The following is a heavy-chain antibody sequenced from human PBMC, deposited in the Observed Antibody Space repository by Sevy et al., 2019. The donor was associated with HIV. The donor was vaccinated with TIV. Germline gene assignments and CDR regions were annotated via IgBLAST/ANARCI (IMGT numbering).Heavy chain of an antibody. D-gene: IGHD3-22*01. CDR2: ISWDGGST. V-gene: IGHV3-43*01. Sequence: GGSLRLSCAASGFTFDDYTMHWVRQAPGKGLEWVSLISWDGGSTYYADSVKGRFTISRDNSKNSLYLQMNSLRTEDTALYYCAKDMAKITMIVVGPFDYWGQGTLVTVSS. J-gene: IGHJ4*02. CDR3: AKDMAKITMIVVGPFDY. CDR1: GFTFDDYT.